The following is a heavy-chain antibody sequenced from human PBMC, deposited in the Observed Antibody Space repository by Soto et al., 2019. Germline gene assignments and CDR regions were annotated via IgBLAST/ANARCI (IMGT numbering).Heavy chain of an antibody. D-gene: IGHD3-10*01. CDR1: DGSISSGSYY. CDR3: ARHGWFGELPICFEF. Sequence: SETICVTCDVSDGSISSGSYYWSWIRQPPGTGLEWIGYIYYSGSTNYNPSLKSRVTISVDTSKNQVSLKLSSVTAADTAVYYCARHGWFGELPICFEFWGQGTLGSVSS. V-gene: IGHV4-61*01. CDR2: IYYSGST. J-gene: IGHJ4*02.